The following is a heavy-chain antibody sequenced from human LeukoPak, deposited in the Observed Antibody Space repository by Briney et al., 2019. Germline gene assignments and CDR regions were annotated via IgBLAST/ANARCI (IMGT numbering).Heavy chain of an antibody. CDR1: GFTFSSYE. J-gene: IGHJ5*02. CDR3: ARDRGVRGGAVNWFDP. D-gene: IGHD3-10*01. Sequence: GGSLRLSCAASGFTFSSYEMNWVRQAPGKGLEWVSYISSSGSTIYYADSVKGRFTISRDNAKNSLYLQMNSLRAEDTAVYYRARDRGVRGGAVNWFDPWGQGTLVTVSS. CDR2: ISSSGSTI. V-gene: IGHV3-48*03.